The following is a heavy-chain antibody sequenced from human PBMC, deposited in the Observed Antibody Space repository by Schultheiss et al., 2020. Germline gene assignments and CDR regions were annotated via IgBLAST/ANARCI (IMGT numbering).Heavy chain of an antibody. Sequence: GGSLRLSCAASGFTVSSNYMSWVRQAPGKGLEWVANIKQDGSEKYYVDSVKGRFSISRDNSKNTLYLQMNSLRAEDTAVYYCAKDGRDGYNYFDYWGQGTLVTVLL. V-gene: IGHV3-7*01. J-gene: IGHJ4*02. D-gene: IGHD5-24*01. CDR1: GFTVSSNY. CDR2: IKQDGSEK. CDR3: AKDGRDGYNYFDY.